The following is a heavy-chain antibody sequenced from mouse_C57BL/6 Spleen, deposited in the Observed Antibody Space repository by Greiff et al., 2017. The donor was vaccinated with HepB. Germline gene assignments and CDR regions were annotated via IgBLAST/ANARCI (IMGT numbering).Heavy chain of an antibody. CDR2: IHPNSGST. V-gene: IGHV1-64*01. D-gene: IGHD4-1*01. CDR3: ARDNRDDWFAY. J-gene: IGHJ3*01. CDR1: GYTFTSYW. Sequence: QVQLQQPGAELVKPGASVKLSCKASGYTFTSYWMHWVKQRPGQGLEWIGMIHPNSGSTNYNEKFKSKATLTVDKSSSTTYMQLSSLTSEDSAVYYCARDNRDDWFAYRGQGTLVTVSA.